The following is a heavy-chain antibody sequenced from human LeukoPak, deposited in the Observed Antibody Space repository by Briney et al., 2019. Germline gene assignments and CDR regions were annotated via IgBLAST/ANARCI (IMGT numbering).Heavy chain of an antibody. CDR1: RLTFSNYW. D-gene: IGHD3-16*01. J-gene: IGHJ3*02. Sequence: PGGSLRLSCAASRLTFSNYWMSWVRQAPGKGLEWVANIKQDGSVKYYVDSVKGRFTISRDNAENSLYLQMNSLRVEDTAVYYCARGGGVPDAFDIWGQGTMVTVSS. CDR3: ARGGGVPDAFDI. V-gene: IGHV3-7*01. CDR2: IKQDGSVK.